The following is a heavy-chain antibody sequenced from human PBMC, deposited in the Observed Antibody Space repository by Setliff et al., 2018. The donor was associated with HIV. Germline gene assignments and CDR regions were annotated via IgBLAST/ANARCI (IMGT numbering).Heavy chain of an antibody. J-gene: IGHJ3*02. Sequence: SETLSLTCSVSGASISSFYWSWIRQPPGKGLEWIGEINHSGSTNYNPSLKSRVTISVDTSKNQFSLKLSSVTAADTAMYFCAAGSPSPFGFDIWGHGAMVTVS. CDR3: AAGSPSPFGFDI. D-gene: IGHD3-10*01. V-gene: IGHV4-34*01. CDR1: GASISSFY. CDR2: INHSGST.